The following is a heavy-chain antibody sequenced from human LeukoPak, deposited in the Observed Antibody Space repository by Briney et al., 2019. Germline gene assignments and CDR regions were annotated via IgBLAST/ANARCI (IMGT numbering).Heavy chain of an antibody. Sequence: SETLSLTCTVSGGSISSYYWSWIRQPPGKGLEWIGYIYYSGSTNYNPSLKSRVTMSVDTSKNQFSLKLSSVTAADTAVYYSARGGLQQLVMREYYFDYWGQGTLVTVSP. CDR1: GGSISSYY. J-gene: IGHJ4*02. CDR3: ARGGLQQLVMREYYFDY. D-gene: IGHD6-13*01. CDR2: IYYSGST. V-gene: IGHV4-59*12.